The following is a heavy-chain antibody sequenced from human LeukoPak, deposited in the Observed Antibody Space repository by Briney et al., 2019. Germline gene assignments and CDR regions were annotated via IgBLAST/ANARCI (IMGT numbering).Heavy chain of an antibody. J-gene: IGHJ4*02. Sequence: GGSLRLSCAASGFTFSSYGMHWVRQAPGKGLEWVAFIRYDGSTKYYADSVKGRFTISRDNAKNSLYLQTDSLRAEDTAVYYCAGFGGNSFWGQGTLVTVSS. V-gene: IGHV3-30*02. CDR2: IRYDGSTK. CDR1: GFTFSSYG. CDR3: AGFGGNSF. D-gene: IGHD4-23*01.